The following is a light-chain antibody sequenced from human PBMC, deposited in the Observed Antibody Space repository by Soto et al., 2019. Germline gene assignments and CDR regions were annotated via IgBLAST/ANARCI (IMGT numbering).Light chain of an antibody. CDR3: QHYNSYSEA. CDR1: QSIGRW. V-gene: IGKV1-5*01. J-gene: IGKJ1*01. Sequence: DIQMTQSPSTLSASIGDRVTITCRASQSIGRWLAWYQQKPGKAPNLLIYDASSLQSGVPSRFSGSGSGTEFTLTISSLQPDDFATYSCQHYNSYSEAFGQGTKVDIK. CDR2: DAS.